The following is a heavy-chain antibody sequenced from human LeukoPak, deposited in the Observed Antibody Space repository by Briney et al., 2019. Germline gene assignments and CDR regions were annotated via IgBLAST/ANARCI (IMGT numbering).Heavy chain of an antibody. CDR2: INWNGGST. CDR1: GFTFDDYG. Sequence: PGGSLRLSCAASGFTFDDYGMSWVRHAPGKGLEWVSGINWNGGSTGYADSVKGRFTISRDNAKNSLYLQMNSLRAEDTALYYCARGYCSSTSCYLGFDYWGQGTLVTVSS. V-gene: IGHV3-20*04. D-gene: IGHD2-2*01. J-gene: IGHJ4*02. CDR3: ARGYCSSTSCYLGFDY.